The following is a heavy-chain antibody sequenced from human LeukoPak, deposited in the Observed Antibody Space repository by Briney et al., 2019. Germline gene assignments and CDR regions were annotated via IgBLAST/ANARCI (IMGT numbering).Heavy chain of an antibody. D-gene: IGHD5-24*01. CDR2: IYYSGST. CDR1: GGSISSSSYY. V-gene: IGHV4-39*01. Sequence: SETLSLTCTVSGGSISSSSYYWGWIRQPPGKGLEWIGSIYYSGSTYYNPSLKSRVTISVDTSKNQFSLKLSSVTAADTAVYFCASSMDRYGNYFDYWGQGTLVTVSS. CDR3: ASSMDRYGNYFDY. J-gene: IGHJ4*02.